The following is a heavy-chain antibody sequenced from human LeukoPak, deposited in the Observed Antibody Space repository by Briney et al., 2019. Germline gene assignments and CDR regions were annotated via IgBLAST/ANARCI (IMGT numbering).Heavy chain of an antibody. D-gene: IGHD2-2*02. J-gene: IGHJ3*02. Sequence: GGSLRLSWAASGFTFSSYSMNWVRQAPGKGLEWVSSISSSSSYIYYADSVKGRFTISRDNAKNSLYLQMNSLRAEDTAVYYCATDEGYCSSTSCYTSAFDIWGQGTMVTVSS. CDR2: ISSSSSYI. CDR3: ATDEGYCSSTSCYTSAFDI. CDR1: GFTFSSYS. V-gene: IGHV3-21*01.